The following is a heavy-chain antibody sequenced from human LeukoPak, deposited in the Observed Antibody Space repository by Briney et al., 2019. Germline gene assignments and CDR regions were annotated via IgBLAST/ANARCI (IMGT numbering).Heavy chain of an antibody. J-gene: IGHJ4*02. CDR3: AREWYDDYVGY. CDR1: GFTFSSYW. Sequence: GGSLRLSCAASGFTFSSYWMSWVRQAPGKGLEWVSVIYSGGSTYYADSVKGRFTISRDNSKNTLYLQMNSLRAEDTAVYYCAREWYDDYVGYWGQGTLVTVSS. D-gene: IGHD2-15*01. CDR2: IYSGGST. V-gene: IGHV3-53*01.